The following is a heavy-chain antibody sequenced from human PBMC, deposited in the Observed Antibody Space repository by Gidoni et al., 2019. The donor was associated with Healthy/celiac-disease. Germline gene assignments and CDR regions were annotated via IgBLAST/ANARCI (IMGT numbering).Heavy chain of an antibody. CDR1: GFTFSSYW. J-gene: IGHJ4*02. V-gene: IGHV3-74*01. CDR3: ARDYGDYVDY. CDR2: INSDGSST. Sequence: EVQLVESGGGLVQPGGSLRLSCAASGFTFSSYWIHWVRQAPGKGLVCVSRINSDGSSTSYADSVKGRFTISRDNAKNTLYLQMNSLRAEDTAVYYCARDYGDYVDYWGQGTLVTVSS. D-gene: IGHD4-17*01.